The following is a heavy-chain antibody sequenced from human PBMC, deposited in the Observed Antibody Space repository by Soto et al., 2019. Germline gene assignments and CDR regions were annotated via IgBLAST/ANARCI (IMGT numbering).Heavy chain of an antibody. D-gene: IGHD3-22*01. CDR2: IKQDGSEK. CDR1: GFTFSSYW. CDR3: ARDGPTDSYDSSGYHFDY. J-gene: IGHJ4*02. Sequence: GGSLRLSCAASGFTFSSYWMSWVRQAPGKGLEWVANIKQDGSEKYYVDSVKGRFTISRDNAKNSLYLQMNSLRAEDTAVYYCARDGPTDSYDSSGYHFDYWGQGTLVTVSS. V-gene: IGHV3-7*03.